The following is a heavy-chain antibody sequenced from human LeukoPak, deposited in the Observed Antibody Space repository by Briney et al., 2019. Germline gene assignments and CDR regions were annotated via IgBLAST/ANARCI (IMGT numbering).Heavy chain of an antibody. D-gene: IGHD4-17*01. CDR3: ARAGGSTVSHSDY. J-gene: IGHJ4*02. CDR1: GFTFSAYH. V-gene: IGHV3-48*01. CDR2: ISSDSGTL. Sequence: GGSLRLSCASSGFTFSAYHMNWVRQAPGKGLEWISFISSDSGTLYYADSVKGRFTISRDNAANSLYLQMNSLRAEDTAVYYCARAGGSTVSHSDYWGQGTLVTVSS.